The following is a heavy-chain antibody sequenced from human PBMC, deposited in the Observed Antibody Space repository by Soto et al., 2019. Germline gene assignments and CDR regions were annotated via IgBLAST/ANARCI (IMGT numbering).Heavy chain of an antibody. Sequence: ASVKVSCKASGYTFTSYGISWVRQAPGQGLEWMGWISAYNGNTNYAQKLQGRVTMTTDTSTSTAYMELRSLRSDDTAVYYCARVEKQWLVQKLYYYYYMDVWGKGTTVTVSS. D-gene: IGHD6-19*01. V-gene: IGHV1-18*01. CDR3: ARVEKQWLVQKLYYYYYMDV. J-gene: IGHJ6*03. CDR2: ISAYNGNT. CDR1: GYTFTSYG.